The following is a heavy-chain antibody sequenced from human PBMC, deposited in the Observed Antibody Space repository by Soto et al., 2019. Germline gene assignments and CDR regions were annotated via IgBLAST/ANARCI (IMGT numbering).Heavy chain of an antibody. J-gene: IGHJ4*02. CDR1: GFTFSSYA. CDR3: AKDGIWFGELSVFFDY. Sequence: GSLRLSCAASGFTFSSYAMSWVRQAPGKGLEWVSAISGSGGSTYYADSVKGRFTISRDNSKNTLYLQMNSLRAEDTAVYYCAKDGIWFGELSVFFDYWGQGTLVTSPQ. CDR2: ISGSGGST. V-gene: IGHV3-23*01. D-gene: IGHD3-10*01.